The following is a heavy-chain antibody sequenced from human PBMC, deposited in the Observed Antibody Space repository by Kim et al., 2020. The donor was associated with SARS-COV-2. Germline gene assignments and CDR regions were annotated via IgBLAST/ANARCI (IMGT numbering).Heavy chain of an antibody. D-gene: IGHD2-21*01. J-gene: IGHJ4*02. CDR1: GFTFSNYW. Sequence: GGSLRLSCAASGFTFSNYWLSWVRQAPGKGLEWVASIKEDGSDKYYVDSVKGRFTISRDNAKNSLYLQTNSLGAEDTAVYYCARDTYRFLDYWGQGTLVTVSS. CDR3: ARDTYRFLDY. CDR2: IKEDGSDK. V-gene: IGHV3-7*05.